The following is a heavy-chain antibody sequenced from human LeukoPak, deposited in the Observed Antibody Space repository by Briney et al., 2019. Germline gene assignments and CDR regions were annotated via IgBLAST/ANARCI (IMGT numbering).Heavy chain of an antibody. CDR2: MNPNSGNT. CDR1: GGTFSSYA. J-gene: IGHJ4*02. V-gene: IGHV1-8*02. D-gene: IGHD3-22*01. Sequence: ASVKVSCKASGGTFSSYAISWVRQAPGQGLEWMGWMNPNSGNTGYAQKFQGRVTMTRNTSISTAYMELSSLRSEDTAVYYCARRYYDSSGYSTYYFDYWGQGTLVTVSS. CDR3: ARRYYDSSGYSTYYFDY.